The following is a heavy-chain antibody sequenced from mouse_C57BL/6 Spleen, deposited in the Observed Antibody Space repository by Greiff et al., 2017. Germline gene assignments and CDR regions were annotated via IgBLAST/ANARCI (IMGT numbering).Heavy chain of an antibody. V-gene: IGHV1-61*01. J-gene: IGHJ1*03. CDR2: IYPSDSET. Sequence: QVQPQQPGAELVRPGSSVKLSCKASGYTFTSYWMDWVKQRPGQGLEWIGNIYPSDSETHYNQKFKDKATLTVDKSSSTAYMQLSSLTSEDSAVYYCARSEGSWYFDVWGTGTTVTVSS. CDR3: ARSEGSWYFDV. CDR1: GYTFTSYW.